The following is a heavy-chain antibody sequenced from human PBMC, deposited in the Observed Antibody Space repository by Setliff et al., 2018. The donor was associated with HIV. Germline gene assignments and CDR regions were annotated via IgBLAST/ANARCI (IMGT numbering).Heavy chain of an antibody. J-gene: IGHJ1*01. V-gene: IGHV4-34*01. Sequence: PSETLSLTCAVYGGSFSGYYWNWIRQSPGKGLEWIGEITHSGSTNYNPSLKSRVTISIDTSKNQFSLKVNSVTAADTAVYYCATDGGLWFGRHSYLQNWGQGKLVTVSS. D-gene: IGHD3-10*01. CDR1: GGSFSGYY. CDR2: ITHSGST. CDR3: ATDGGLWFGRHSYLQN.